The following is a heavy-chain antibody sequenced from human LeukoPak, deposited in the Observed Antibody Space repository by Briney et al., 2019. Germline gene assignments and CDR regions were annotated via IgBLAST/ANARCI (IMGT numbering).Heavy chain of an antibody. J-gene: IGHJ4*02. V-gene: IGHV3-23*01. CDR1: GFTSSSYA. CDR2: VSGSGDRM. Sequence: GGSLRLSCAASGFTSSSYALSWVRQAPGKGLEWVATVSGSGDRMYHADSVKGRFTISRDNSKNTIYLQMNSLRAEDTALYYCAKAAAAPGFDFWGQGTLVTVSS. D-gene: IGHD6-13*01. CDR3: AKAAAAPGFDF.